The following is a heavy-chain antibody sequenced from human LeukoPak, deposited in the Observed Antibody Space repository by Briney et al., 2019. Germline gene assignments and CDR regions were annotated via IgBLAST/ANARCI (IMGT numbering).Heavy chain of an antibody. CDR3: ARSYGDSDYYDS. CDR2: ISSSGSAI. Sequence: GGSLRLSCAASRSSFSSYDMSWVRQAPGKGQEWISYISSSGSAIYYADSVKGRFTISRDNAKNSLNLQMNSLRAEDTAVYYCARSYGDSDYYDSWGQGTLVTVSS. CDR1: RSSFSSYD. J-gene: IGHJ4*02. V-gene: IGHV3-48*03. D-gene: IGHD4-17*01.